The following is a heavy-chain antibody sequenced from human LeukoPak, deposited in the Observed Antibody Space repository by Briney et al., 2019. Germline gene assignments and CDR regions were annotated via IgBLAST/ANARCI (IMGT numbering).Heavy chain of an antibody. CDR2: IYTSGGT. CDR3: ARVKYYYYYMDV. J-gene: IGHJ6*03. V-gene: IGHV4-4*07. Sequence: LETLSLTCAVSGGSTTKYFCSWIPQPAGNRLEWIGRIYTSGGTNNNHSLKSRGTMSVATSKNQFSLKLRSVTAADTALYYCARVKYYYYYMDVWGKGTTVTISS. CDR1: GGSTTKYF.